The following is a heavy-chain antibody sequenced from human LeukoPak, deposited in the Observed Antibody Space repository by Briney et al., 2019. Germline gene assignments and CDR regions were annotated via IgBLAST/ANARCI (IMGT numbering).Heavy chain of an antibody. Sequence: ASVKVSCKASGYTFTGYYMHWVRQAPGQELEWMGWINPNNGGTNYAQKFQGRVTMTRDTSISTAYMELNRLRSDDTAVYYCARDPYSNYFDYWGQGTLVTVSS. J-gene: IGHJ4*02. CDR3: ARDPYSNYFDY. CDR2: INPNNGGT. V-gene: IGHV1-2*02. CDR1: GYTFTGYY. D-gene: IGHD5-18*01.